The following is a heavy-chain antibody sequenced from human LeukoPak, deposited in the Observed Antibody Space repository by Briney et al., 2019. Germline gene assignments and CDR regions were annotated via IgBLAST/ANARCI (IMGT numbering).Heavy chain of an antibody. J-gene: IGHJ6*03. CDR3: ARAGADYVFWRGYRGVMDV. V-gene: IGHV4-4*07. CDR1: GGSISSYY. D-gene: IGHD3-3*01. CDR2: IYTSGST. Sequence: PSETLSLTCTVSGGSISSYYWSWIRQPAGKGLEWIGRIYTSGSTNCNPSLKSRVTMSVDTSKNQFSLKLSSVTAADTAVYYCARAGADYVFWRGYRGVMDVWGKGPTVTVS.